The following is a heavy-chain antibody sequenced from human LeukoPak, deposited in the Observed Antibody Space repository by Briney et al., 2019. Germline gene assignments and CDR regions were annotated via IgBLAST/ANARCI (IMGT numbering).Heavy chain of an antibody. Sequence: GKSLRLSCAASGFTFSSYGMHWVRQAPGKGLEWVAAISYDGSNKYYADSVKGRFTISRDNSKNTLYLQMNSLRAEDTAVYYCAKDGAYCSGGSCYPRGYFDYWGQGTLVTVSS. D-gene: IGHD2-15*01. CDR1: GFTFSSYG. CDR3: AKDGAYCSGGSCYPRGYFDY. V-gene: IGHV3-30*18. J-gene: IGHJ4*02. CDR2: ISYDGSNK.